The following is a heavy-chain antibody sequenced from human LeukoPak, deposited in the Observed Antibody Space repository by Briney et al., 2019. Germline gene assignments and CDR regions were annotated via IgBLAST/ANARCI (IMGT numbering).Heavy chain of an antibody. J-gene: IGHJ4*02. CDR3: ARGGAAAGQFDY. CDR1: GYSISSGYY. D-gene: IGHD6-13*01. Sequence: SETLSLTCTVSGYSISSGYYWGWIRQPPGKGLEWIGSIYHSGSTYYNPSLKSRVTISVDTSKNQFSLKLSSVTAADTAVYYCARGGAAAGQFDYWGQGTLVTVSS. V-gene: IGHV4-38-2*02. CDR2: IYHSGST.